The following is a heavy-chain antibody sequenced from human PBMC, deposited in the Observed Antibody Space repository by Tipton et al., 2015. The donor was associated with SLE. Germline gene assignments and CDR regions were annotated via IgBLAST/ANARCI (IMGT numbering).Heavy chain of an antibody. CDR3: ARRPTKTSTWFNWFDP. CDR1: GYTFTSFD. CDR2: MNPNSGDA. J-gene: IGHJ5*02. Sequence: QLVQSGAEVKKPGASVKVSCKVSGYTFTSFDINWVRQAAGQGLEWMGWMNPNSGDAGYAQKFRGRVTMTRNTSMSTAFLELSSLRSDDTAVYYCARRPTKTSTWFNWFDPWGQGTQVIVSS. D-gene: IGHD6-13*01. V-gene: IGHV1-8*02.